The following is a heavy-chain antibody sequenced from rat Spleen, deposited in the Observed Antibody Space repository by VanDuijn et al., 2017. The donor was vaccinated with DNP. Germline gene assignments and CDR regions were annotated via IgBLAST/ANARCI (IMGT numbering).Heavy chain of an antibody. CDR3: ARHSHYWYFDF. J-gene: IGHJ1*01. V-gene: IGHV5-22*01. CDR2: ISLDGTNS. Sequence: EVQLVESGGDLVQPGRSLKLSCAASGFTFSDYYMAWVRQAPTKGLEWVAYISLDGTNSYFRDSVKGRFTISRDNAKSILYLQMNSLRSEDMATYYCARHSHYWYFDFWGPGTTVTVSS. CDR1: GFTFSDYY.